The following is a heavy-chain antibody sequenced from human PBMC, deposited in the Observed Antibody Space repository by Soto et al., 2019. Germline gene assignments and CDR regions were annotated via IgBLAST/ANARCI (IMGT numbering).Heavy chain of an antibody. CDR2: IYHSGRT. CDR3: ARWVEVSLDYFDS. V-gene: IGHV4-31*03. CDR1: GDSISDDTYY. D-gene: IGHD2-15*01. Sequence: TLSLTCTVSGDSISDDTYYWGWIRQPPGKGLEWIGHIYHSGRTYYNPSLKSRVTISVDTSKNQFSLNLSSVTAADTAVYYCARWVEVSLDYFDSWGQGTPVTVSS. J-gene: IGHJ4*02.